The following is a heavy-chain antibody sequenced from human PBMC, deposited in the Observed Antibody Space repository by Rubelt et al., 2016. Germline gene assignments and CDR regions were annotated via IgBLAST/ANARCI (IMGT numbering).Heavy chain of an antibody. Sequence: GLEWVANIKQDGSEKYYADSVKGRFTISRDNSKNTLYLQMNSLRAEDTAVYYCAKVPLRFLEWLFDYWGQGTLVTVSS. J-gene: IGHJ4*02. D-gene: IGHD3-3*01. V-gene: IGHV3-7*01. CDR3: AKVPLRFLEWLFDY. CDR2: IKQDGSEK.